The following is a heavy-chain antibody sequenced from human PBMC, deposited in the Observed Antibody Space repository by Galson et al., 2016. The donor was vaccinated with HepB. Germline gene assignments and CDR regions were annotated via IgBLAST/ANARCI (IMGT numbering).Heavy chain of an antibody. D-gene: IGHD2-21*01. V-gene: IGHV3-7*04. J-gene: IGHJ3*02. Sequence: SLRLSCAASGFTFSSNWMNWVRQTPGKGLEWVANINQGGSETNYVDSVKGRFTISRDNAKNSLYLQMHSLRAEDTAVYYCVGDIHHTGGDGYYRAFDIWGQGTMVTVSS. CDR3: VGDIHHTGGDGYYRAFDI. CDR1: GFTFSSNW. CDR2: INQGGSET.